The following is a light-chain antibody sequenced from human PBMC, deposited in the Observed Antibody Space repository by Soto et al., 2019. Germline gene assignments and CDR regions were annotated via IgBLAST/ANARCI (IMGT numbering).Light chain of an antibody. Sequence: QSALTQPASVSGSPGQSITISCTGTSSDVGSYNLVSWYQQHPGKAPKLMIYEVSKRPSGVSNRFSGSKSGNTASLTISGLQAEDEADYYCCSYAGISTDAVFGTGTKVTVL. CDR3: CSYAGISTDAV. CDR1: SSDVGSYNL. J-gene: IGLJ1*01. CDR2: EVS. V-gene: IGLV2-23*02.